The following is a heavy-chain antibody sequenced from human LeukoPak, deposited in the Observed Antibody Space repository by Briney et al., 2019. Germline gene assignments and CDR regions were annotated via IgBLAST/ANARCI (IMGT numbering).Heavy chain of an antibody. Sequence: SVKVSCRASGGTFSSYAISWVRQAPGQGLEWMGGIIPIFGTANYAQKFQGRVTITADESTSTAYMELSSLRSEDTAVYYCARECRYCSSTSTDVDGYSWGQGTLVTVSS. D-gene: IGHD2-2*01. CDR2: IIPIFGTA. CDR3: ARECRYCSSTSTDVDGYS. J-gene: IGHJ4*02. V-gene: IGHV1-69*13. CDR1: GGTFSSYA.